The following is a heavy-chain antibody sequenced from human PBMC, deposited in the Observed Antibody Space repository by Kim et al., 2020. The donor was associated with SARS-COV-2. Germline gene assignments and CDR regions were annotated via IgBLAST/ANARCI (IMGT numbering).Heavy chain of an antibody. D-gene: IGHD3-10*01. CDR3: ARGANYFDY. Sequence: SGETYYAKNFQGRVTMTPDTSTNTAYLELRSLKSDDTAMYYCARGANYFDYWGQGTLVTVSS. J-gene: IGHJ4*02. CDR2: SGET. V-gene: IGHV1-18*01.